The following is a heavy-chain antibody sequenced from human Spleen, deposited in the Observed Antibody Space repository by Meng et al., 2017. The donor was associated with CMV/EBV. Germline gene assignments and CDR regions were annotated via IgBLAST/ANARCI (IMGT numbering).Heavy chain of an antibody. D-gene: IGHD6-6*01. V-gene: IGHV4-31*03. CDR3: ARGIEARPLNF. CDR2: FYSDGTT. Sequence: CTVSDDSISSGGYYWSWIRQHPEKGLEWIGYFYSDGTTYYNPSLKSRVAISLDTSKNQFSLRLTSVTAADTALYYCARGIEARPLNFWGQGTLVTVSS. J-gene: IGHJ4*02. CDR1: DDSISSGGYY.